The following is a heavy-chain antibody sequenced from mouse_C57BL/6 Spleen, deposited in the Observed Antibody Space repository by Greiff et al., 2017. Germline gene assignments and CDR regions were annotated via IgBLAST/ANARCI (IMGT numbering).Heavy chain of an antibody. D-gene: IGHD1-1*01. CDR1: GYTFTSYW. J-gene: IGHJ3*01. CDR3: ARVAYYGSSPFAY. V-gene: IGHV1-61*01. CDR2: IYPSDSES. Sequence: QVQLQQPGAELVRPGSSVKLSCKASGYTFTSYWMDWVKQRPGQGLEWIGNIYPSDSESHYNQKFQDKATLTVDKSSSTAYMQLSSLTSADSAVYYCARVAYYGSSPFAYWGQGTLVTVSA.